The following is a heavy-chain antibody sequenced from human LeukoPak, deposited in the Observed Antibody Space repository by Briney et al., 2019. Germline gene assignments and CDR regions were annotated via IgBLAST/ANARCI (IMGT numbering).Heavy chain of an antibody. CDR2: ISSSGSTI. CDR1: GFTFSDYY. V-gene: IGHV3-11*01. CDR3: ARAYDFWSGYLVEAFDN. J-gene: IGHJ3*02. Sequence: GGSLRLSCAASGFTFSDYYMSWIRQAPGKGLEWVSYISSSGSTIYYADSVKGRFTISRDNAKNSLYLQMNSLRAEDTAVYYCARAYDFWSGYLVEAFDNWGQGTMVTVSS. D-gene: IGHD3-3*01.